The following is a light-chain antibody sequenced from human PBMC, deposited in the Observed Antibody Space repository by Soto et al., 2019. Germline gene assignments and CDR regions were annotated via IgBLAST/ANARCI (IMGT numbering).Light chain of an antibody. J-gene: IGLJ3*02. CDR2: GNS. Sequence: QSALTQPPSVSGAPGQRVTISCTGSSSNIGAGYDVHWYQQLPGTAPKLLIYGNSNRPSGVPDRFPGSKSGTSASLAITGLQAEDEADYYCQSYDSSLSGWVFGGGTKVTVL. CDR1: SSNIGAGYD. CDR3: QSYDSSLSGWV. V-gene: IGLV1-40*01.